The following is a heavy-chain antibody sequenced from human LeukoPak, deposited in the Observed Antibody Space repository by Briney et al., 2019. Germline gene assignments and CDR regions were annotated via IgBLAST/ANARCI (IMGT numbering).Heavy chain of an antibody. CDR1: GFTFSSYW. J-gene: IGHJ4*02. D-gene: IGHD6-19*01. Sequence: GGSLRLSCAASGFTFSSYWMHWVRQAPGKGLVWVSRISSDGSSTSYADSVKGRFTISRDNAKNTLYLQMNSLRAEDTAVYYCARSIAVAGTSFDYWGQGTLVTVSS. CDR3: ARSIAVAGTSFDY. CDR2: ISSDGSST. V-gene: IGHV3-74*01.